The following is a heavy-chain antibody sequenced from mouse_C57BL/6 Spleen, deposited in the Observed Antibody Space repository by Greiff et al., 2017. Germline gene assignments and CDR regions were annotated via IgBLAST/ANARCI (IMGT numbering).Heavy chain of an antibody. Sequence: VQLQQPGAELVRPGTSVKLSCKASGYTFTSYWMHWVKQRPGQGLEWIGVIDPSDSYTNYNQKFKGKATLTVDTSSSTAYMQLSSLTFEDSAVYYCARKDYGSSYWYFDVWGTGTTVTVSS. D-gene: IGHD1-1*01. CDR3: ARKDYGSSYWYFDV. CDR1: GYTFTSYW. V-gene: IGHV1-59*01. J-gene: IGHJ1*03. CDR2: IDPSDSYT.